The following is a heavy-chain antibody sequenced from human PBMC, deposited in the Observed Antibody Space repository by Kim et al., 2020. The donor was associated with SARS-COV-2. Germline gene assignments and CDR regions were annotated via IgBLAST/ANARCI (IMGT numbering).Heavy chain of an antibody. CDR3: VRECRTRDGFDN. D-gene: IGHD2-15*01. CDR1: GFTFSSFE. V-gene: IGHV3-48*03. Sequence: GGSLRLSCAASGFTFSSFEMHWIRQAPGKGLEWVSYISITGTTTFYADSVKGRFTISRDDARNSVFLQMNSLTAEDTALYYCVRECRTRDGFDNWGQGRMVTVSS. J-gene: IGHJ3*02. CDR2: ISITGTTT.